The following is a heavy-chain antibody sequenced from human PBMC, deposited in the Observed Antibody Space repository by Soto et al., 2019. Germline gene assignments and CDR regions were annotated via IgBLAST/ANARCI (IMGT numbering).Heavy chain of an antibody. V-gene: IGHV1-3*01. J-gene: IGHJ6*02. CDR3: ARMGVHYYYGMDV. D-gene: IGHD3-10*01. CDR1: GYTFSTYA. CDR2: INVGNDDT. Sequence: ASVKVSCKSSGYTFSTYAMHWVRPAPGQRLEWMGWINVGNDDTEYSQKFQGRVAIVRDTSASTAYLELSSLRYEDTAVYYCARMGVHYYYGMDVWGQGTTVTVSS.